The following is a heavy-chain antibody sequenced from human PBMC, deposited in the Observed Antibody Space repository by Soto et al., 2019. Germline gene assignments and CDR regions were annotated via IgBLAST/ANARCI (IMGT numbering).Heavy chain of an antibody. Sequence: SVKVSCKASVGTFSSYAISWVRQAPGQGLEWMGGIIPIFGTANYAQKFQGRVTITADESTSTAYMELSSLRSEDTAVYYCARSAVAATYYYYYGMDVWGQGTTVTVSS. J-gene: IGHJ6*02. CDR1: VGTFSSYA. D-gene: IGHD6-19*01. V-gene: IGHV1-69*13. CDR2: IIPIFGTA. CDR3: ARSAVAATYYYYYGMDV.